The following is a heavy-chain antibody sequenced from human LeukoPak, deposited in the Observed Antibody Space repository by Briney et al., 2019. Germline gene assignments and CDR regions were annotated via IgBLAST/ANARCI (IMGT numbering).Heavy chain of an antibody. CDR1: GSSVTSYY. CDR2: IYYSGDT. Sequence: SETLSLTCSVSGSSVTSYYWSWIRQSPGKGLDWIGSIYYSGDTHYNPSLKSRVTISLNTSRNQFSLKLTSVTAADTAVYYCARAPLVGQGATVGWLDPWGQGTLVTVSS. V-gene: IGHV4-59*02. D-gene: IGHD2-2*01. CDR3: ARAPLVGQGATVGWLDP. J-gene: IGHJ5*02.